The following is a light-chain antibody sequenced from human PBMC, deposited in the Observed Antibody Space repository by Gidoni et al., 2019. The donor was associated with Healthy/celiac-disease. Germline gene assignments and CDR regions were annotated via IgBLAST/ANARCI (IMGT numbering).Light chain of an antibody. CDR3: QVWDSSSGGV. CDR2: DDS. V-gene: IGLV3-21*02. J-gene: IGLJ2*01. Sequence: SYVLTQPPSVSVAPGQTARITCGGNNLGSKSVHWYQQKPGQAPVLVVYDDSDRPSGIPGRFSGSNSGNTATLTISRVEAGDEADYYCQVWDSSSGGVFGGGTKLTVL. CDR1: NLGSKS.